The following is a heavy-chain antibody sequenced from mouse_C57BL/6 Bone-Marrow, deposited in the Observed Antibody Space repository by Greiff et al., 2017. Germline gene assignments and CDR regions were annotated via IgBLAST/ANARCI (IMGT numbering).Heavy chain of an antibody. CDR1: GFNIKNTY. CDR2: IDPANGNT. V-gene: IGHV14-3*01. Sequence: VQLQQSVAELVRPGASVKLSCTASGFNIKNTYMHWVKQRPEQGLEWIGRIDPANGNTKYAPKFQGKATITADTSSNTAYLQLSSLTSEDTAIYYCASVYYGNSEGFAYWGQGTLVTVSA. J-gene: IGHJ3*01. CDR3: ASVYYGNSEGFAY. D-gene: IGHD2-1*01.